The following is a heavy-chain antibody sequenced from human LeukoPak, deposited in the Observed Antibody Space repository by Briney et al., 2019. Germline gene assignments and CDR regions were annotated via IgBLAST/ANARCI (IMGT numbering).Heavy chain of an antibody. CDR1: GFTFSDYA. Sequence: GGSLRLSCAASGFTFSDYAMHWVRQAPGKGLEWVSGISWNSGKIDYADSVKGRFTIYRDNAKNSLYLQMHSLRPEDTALYYCGKDMMPTGRFSYGMDVWGLGTTVSVSS. V-gene: IGHV3-9*01. CDR2: ISWNSGKI. D-gene: IGHD3-10*01. J-gene: IGHJ6*02. CDR3: GKDMMPTGRFSYGMDV.